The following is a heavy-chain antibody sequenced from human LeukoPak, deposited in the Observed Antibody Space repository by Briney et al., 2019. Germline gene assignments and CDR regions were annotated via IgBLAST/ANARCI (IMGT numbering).Heavy chain of an antibody. CDR1: GGTFSSYA. Sequence: ASVKVSCKASGGTFSSYAISWVRQAPGQGLERMGGIIPIFGTANYAQKFQGRVTITADESTSTAYMELSSLRSEDTAVYYCARDQPSYYYDSSGYIHYYYYGMDVWGQGTTVTVSS. J-gene: IGHJ6*02. CDR3: ARDQPSYYYDSSGYIHYYYYGMDV. V-gene: IGHV1-69*13. D-gene: IGHD3-22*01. CDR2: IIPIFGTA.